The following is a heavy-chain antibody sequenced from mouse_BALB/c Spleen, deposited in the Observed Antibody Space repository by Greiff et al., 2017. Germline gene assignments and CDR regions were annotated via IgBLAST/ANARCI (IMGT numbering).Heavy chain of an antibody. J-gene: IGHJ4*01. Sequence: RPQRLEAGLLRPGASVKISSKATAYTSGTTGMKGVKQSPGLGLEWIGEILPGSGSTNYNEKFKGKATFTADTSSNTAYMQLSSLTSEDSAVYYCARVGVTTVVATDYYAMDYWGQGTSVTVSS. CDR1: AYTSGTTG. CDR3: ARVGVTTVVATDYYAMDY. CDR2: ILPGSGST. D-gene: IGHD1-1*01. V-gene: IGHV1-9*01.